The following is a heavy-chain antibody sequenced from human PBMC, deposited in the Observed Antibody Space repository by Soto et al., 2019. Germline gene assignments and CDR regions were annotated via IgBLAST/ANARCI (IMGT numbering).Heavy chain of an antibody. V-gene: IGHV3-30-3*01. CDR3: ARGPPPPNNYYFDY. CDR2: ISFDGSKK. CDR1: GFTFSSYT. D-gene: IGHD1-20*01. J-gene: IGHJ4*02. Sequence: PGGSLRLSCTASGFTFSSYTMHWVRQAPGKGLEWVALISFDGSKKYYADSVKDRFTVSRDNSKNTLYLQMNSLRAEDTAVYYCARGPPPPNNYYFDYWGQGTLVTVSS.